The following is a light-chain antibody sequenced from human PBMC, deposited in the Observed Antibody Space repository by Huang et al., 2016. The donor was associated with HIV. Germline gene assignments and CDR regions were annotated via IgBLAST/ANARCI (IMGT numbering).Light chain of an antibody. CDR2: WAS. CDR3: HQYYDTPQT. Sequence: DIVVTKSPDYLALSLGGRAAINCTASQSVLKTSNNKNCLSWYQLKPGQPPKLLIYWASTRESGVPDRFRGSGSRTHFTLTIASLQAEDVAVDYCHQYYDTPQTFGQGTKVEVK. V-gene: IGKV4-1*01. J-gene: IGKJ1*01. CDR1: QSVLKTSNNKNC.